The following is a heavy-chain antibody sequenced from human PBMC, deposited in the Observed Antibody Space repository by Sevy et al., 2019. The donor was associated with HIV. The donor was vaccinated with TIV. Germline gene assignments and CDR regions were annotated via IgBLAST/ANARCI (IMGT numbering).Heavy chain of an antibody. Sequence: SETLSLTCTVSGGSISSYYWSWIRQPPGKGLEWIGYIYYSGSTNYNPSLKSRVTISVDTSKNQFSLKLSSVTAADTAVYYCARALRSSRGVWFDPWGQGTLVTVSS. CDR1: GGSISSYY. J-gene: IGHJ5*02. CDR2: IYYSGST. CDR3: ARALRSSRGVWFDP. D-gene: IGHD6-13*01. V-gene: IGHV4-59*13.